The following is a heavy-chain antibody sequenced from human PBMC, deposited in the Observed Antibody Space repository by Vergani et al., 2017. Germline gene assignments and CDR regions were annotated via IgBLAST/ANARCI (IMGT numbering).Heavy chain of an antibody. J-gene: IGHJ6*02. CDR2: INSDGSST. CDR1: GFTFSCYW. V-gene: IGHV3-74*01. Sequence: EVQLVESGGGLVQPGGSLRLSCAASGFTFSCYWMHWVRQAPGKGLVWVSRINSDGSSTSYADSVKGRFTISRDNAKNTLYLQMNSLRAEDTAVYYCAKDGSGSYYYYYYGMDVWGQGSAVTVSS. D-gene: IGHD3-10*01. CDR3: AKDGSGSYYYYYYGMDV.